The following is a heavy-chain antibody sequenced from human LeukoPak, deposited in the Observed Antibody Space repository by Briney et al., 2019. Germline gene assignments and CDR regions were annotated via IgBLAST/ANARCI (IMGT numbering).Heavy chain of an antibody. CDR1: GYTFTSYG. J-gene: IGHJ4*02. CDR3: ARDHIAVAGENFDY. CDR2: ISAYNGNT. V-gene: IGHV1-18*04. D-gene: IGHD6-19*01. Sequence: ASVKVSCKASGYTFTSYGISWVRQAPGQGLEWMGWISAYNGNTNYAQKLQGRVTMITDISTSTAYMELRSLRSDDTAVYYCARDHIAVAGENFDYWGQGTLVTVSS.